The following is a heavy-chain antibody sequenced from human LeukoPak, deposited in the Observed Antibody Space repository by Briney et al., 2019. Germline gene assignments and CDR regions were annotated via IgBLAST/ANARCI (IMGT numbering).Heavy chain of an antibody. V-gene: IGHV1-8*03. CDR3: ARAVGIAVAGQEYYFDY. D-gene: IGHD6-19*01. CDR2: MNPNSGNT. CDR1: GYTFTSYD. Sequence: ASVKVSCKASGYTFTSYDINWVRQATGQGLEWMGWMNPNSGNTGYAQKFQGRVTITRNTSISTAYMELSSLRSEDTAVYYCARAVGIAVAGQEYYFDYWGQGTLVTVSS. J-gene: IGHJ4*02.